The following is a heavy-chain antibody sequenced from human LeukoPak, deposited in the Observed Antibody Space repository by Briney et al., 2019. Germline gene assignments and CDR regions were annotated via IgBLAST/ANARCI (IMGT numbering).Heavy chain of an antibody. V-gene: IGHV3-21*01. CDR2: ISSSSSYI. D-gene: IGHD2-21*01. CDR1: GFTFSSYS. J-gene: IGHJ5*02. CDR3: ARDSVMGNWFDP. Sequence: GGSLRLSCAASGFTFSSYSMNWVRQAPGKGLGWVSSISSSSSYIYYADSVKGRFTISRDNAKNSLYLQMNSLRAEDTAVYYCARDSVMGNWFDPWGQGTLVTVSS.